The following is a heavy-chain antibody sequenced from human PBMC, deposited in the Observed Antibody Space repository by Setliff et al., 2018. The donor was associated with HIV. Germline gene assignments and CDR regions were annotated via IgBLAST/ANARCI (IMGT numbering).Heavy chain of an antibody. CDR2: IKQDGSEK. D-gene: IGHD2-2*01. Sequence: GGSLRLSCAASGFTLSNYWMTWVRQAPGKGLEWVASIKQDGSEKNYVDSVKGRFTISRDNAKNSLYLQMNSVRADETAVYYCARAALRYCTSTSCPRVDAFDIWGQGTMVTVSS. CDR3: ARAALRYCTSTSCPRVDAFDI. CDR1: GFTLSNYW. V-gene: IGHV3-7*03. J-gene: IGHJ3*02.